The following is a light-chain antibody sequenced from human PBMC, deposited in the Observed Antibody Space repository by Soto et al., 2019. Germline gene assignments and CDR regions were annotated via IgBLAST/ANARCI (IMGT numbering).Light chain of an antibody. J-gene: IGKJ5*01. CDR1: QSVSSY. Sequence: EIVLTQSPATLSLSPGERATLSCRASQSVSSYLAWYQQKPGQAPRLLIYDASNRATGIPARFSGSGSGTEFTLTISSLQSEDLAVYYCKKYGSSQFTFGQGTRREIK. V-gene: IGKV3-11*01. CDR3: KKYGSSQFT. CDR2: DAS.